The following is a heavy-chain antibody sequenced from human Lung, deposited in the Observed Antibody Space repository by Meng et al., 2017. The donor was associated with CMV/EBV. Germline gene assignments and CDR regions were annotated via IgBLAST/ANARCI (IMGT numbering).Heavy chain of an antibody. J-gene: IGHJ6*02. CDR1: GYTFTSYD. V-gene: IGHV1-8*03. CDR2: MNPNSGNT. CDR3: ARALVSSGWWKYYYYGMDV. Sequence: ASXXVSXKASGYTFTSYDINWVRQATGQGLEWMGWMNPNSGNTGYAQKFQGRVTITRNTSISTAYMELSSLRSEDTAVYYCARALVSSGWWKYYYYGMDVWGQGXTVTVSS. D-gene: IGHD6-19*01.